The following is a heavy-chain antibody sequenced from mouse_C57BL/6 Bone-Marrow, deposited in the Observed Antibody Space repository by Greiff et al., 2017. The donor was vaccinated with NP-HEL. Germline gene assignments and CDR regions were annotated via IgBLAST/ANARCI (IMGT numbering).Heavy chain of an antibody. Sequence: EVQVVESGGGLVQPKGSLKLSCAASGFTFNTYAMHWVRQAPGKGLEWVARIRSKSSNYATYYADSVKDRFTISRDDSQSMLYLQMNNLKTEDTAMYYGVRRGGINPWFAYWGQGTLVTVSA. CDR1: GFTFNTYA. V-gene: IGHV10-3*01. J-gene: IGHJ3*01. CDR2: IRSKSSNYAT. D-gene: IGHD2-4*01. CDR3: VRRGGINPWFAY.